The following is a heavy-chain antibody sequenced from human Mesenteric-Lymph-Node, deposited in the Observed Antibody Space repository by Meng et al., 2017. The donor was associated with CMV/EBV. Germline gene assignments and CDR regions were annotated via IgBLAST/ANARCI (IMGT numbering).Heavy chain of an antibody. CDR1: GAFIRDNY. Sequence: SETLSLTCTVSGAFIRDNYWTWIWQSPGKGLEWIGYIFFTGTTNYNPSLKSRLTISIDTSKNQFSLRLTSVAAADTAVYFCARGGSWLGPWGRGIPVTVSS. CDR3: ARGGSWLGP. CDR2: IFFTGTT. J-gene: IGHJ5*02. V-gene: IGHV4-59*01.